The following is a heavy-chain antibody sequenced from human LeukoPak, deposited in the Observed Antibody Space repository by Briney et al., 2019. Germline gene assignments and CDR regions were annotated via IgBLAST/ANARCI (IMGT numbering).Heavy chain of an antibody. Sequence: SQTLSLTCAISGDSVSSNSVAWNWIRQSPSRGLEWLGRTYYRSKWYNDYAVSVKSRITINPDTSKNQFSLQLNSVTPDDTAVYYCARSIATPSTNWFDPWGQGTLVTVSS. V-gene: IGHV6-1*01. CDR2: TYYRSKWYN. CDR3: ARSIATPSTNWFDP. CDR1: GDSVSSNSVA. D-gene: IGHD6-6*01. J-gene: IGHJ5*02.